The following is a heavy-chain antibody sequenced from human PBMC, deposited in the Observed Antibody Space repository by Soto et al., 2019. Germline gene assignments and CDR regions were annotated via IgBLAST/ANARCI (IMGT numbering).Heavy chain of an antibody. V-gene: IGHV1-69*12. D-gene: IGHD1-1*01. Sequence: QVQLVQSGAEMKEPGSSVKVSCKTSGGTFSSSAISWLRQAPGQGLEWMGGIIPLFRTPDYAQKFQGRATIAADESTSTAYMELSSLRSEDTAVYYCARDNDRIQLGGNYYSILDVWGQGTTITVSS. J-gene: IGHJ6*02. CDR3: ARDNDRIQLGGNYYSILDV. CDR1: GGTFSSSA. CDR2: IIPLFRTP.